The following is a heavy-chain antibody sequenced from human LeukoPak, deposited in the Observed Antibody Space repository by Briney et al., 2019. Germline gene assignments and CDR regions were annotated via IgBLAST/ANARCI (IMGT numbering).Heavy chain of an antibody. CDR1: GDSVTSNSAD. D-gene: IGHD5-12*01. J-gene: IGHJ4*02. CDR3: VREGGSSGYDFYFDH. CDR2: TNYRSKCYN. V-gene: IGHV6-1*01. Sequence: SQNLSLTCAISGDSVTSNSADWNCIRQSPSRGLDWPVRTNYRSKCYNDYAVSVKSRITITSDKSKNQLSLRLSSVNPEDTAVYYCVREGGSSGYDFYFDHWGQGTLVTVSS.